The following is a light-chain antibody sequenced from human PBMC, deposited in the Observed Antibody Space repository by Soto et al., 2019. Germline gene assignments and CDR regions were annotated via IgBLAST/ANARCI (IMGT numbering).Light chain of an antibody. J-gene: IGLJ2*01. Sequence: QSALTQPASVSGSPGQSITISCTGTSSDVGGYNYVSWYQQHPGKAPKLMIYYVSNRPSGVSNRFSGSKSGNTASLTISGLQAEDEADYYCSSYPSRSTLLVFGGGTKLTVL. CDR3: SSYPSRSTLLV. V-gene: IGLV2-14*01. CDR1: SSDVGGYNY. CDR2: YVS.